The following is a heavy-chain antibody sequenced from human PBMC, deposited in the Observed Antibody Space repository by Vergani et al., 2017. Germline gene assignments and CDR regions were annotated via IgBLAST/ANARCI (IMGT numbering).Heavy chain of an antibody. Sequence: VQLVESGGGVVQPGRSLRLSCAASGFTFSSYAMSWVRQAPGKGLEWVSEISGSGGSTYYADSVKGRFTMSRDNSKNTLYLQMNGLRAEDTAVYYCAKDGSYGSGSYPFDYWGQGTLVTVSS. J-gene: IGHJ4*02. CDR2: ISGSGGST. D-gene: IGHD3-10*01. CDR1: GFTFSSYA. V-gene: IGHV3-23*04. CDR3: AKDGSYGSGSYPFDY.